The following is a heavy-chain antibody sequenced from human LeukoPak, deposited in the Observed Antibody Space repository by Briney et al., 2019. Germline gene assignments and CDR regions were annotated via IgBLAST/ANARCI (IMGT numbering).Heavy chain of an antibody. V-gene: IGHV1-2*02. CDR2: INPNSGGT. Sequence: ASVKVSCKASGYTFTGYYMHWVRQAPGQGLEWMGWINPNSGGTNYAQKFQGRVTVTRDTSISTAYMELSRLRSDDTAVYYCAREMVPGNWFDPWGQGTLVTVSS. D-gene: IGHD3-10*01. CDR3: AREMVPGNWFDP. CDR1: GYTFTGYY. J-gene: IGHJ5*02.